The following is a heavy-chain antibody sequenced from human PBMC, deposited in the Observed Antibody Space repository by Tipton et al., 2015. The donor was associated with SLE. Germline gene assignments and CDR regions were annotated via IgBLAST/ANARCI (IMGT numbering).Heavy chain of an antibody. Sequence: GSLRLSCAVSGFAVSAYWMSWVRQAPGKGLEWEANRNQDDSVKFSVDSVKGRFTISGDSAKNSLSLQMNSLRVEDTAVYYCARRHFGVVFISAFDIWGQGTMVTVSS. CDR2: RNQDDSVK. CDR3: ARRHFGVVFISAFDI. D-gene: IGHD3-3*01. J-gene: IGHJ3*02. V-gene: IGHV3-7*01. CDR1: GFAVSAYW.